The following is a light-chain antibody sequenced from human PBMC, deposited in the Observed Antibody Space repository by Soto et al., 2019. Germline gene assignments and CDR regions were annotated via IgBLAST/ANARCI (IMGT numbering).Light chain of an antibody. CDR1: SSNIGAGYD. V-gene: IGLV1-40*01. CDR2: GNN. J-gene: IGLJ3*02. Sequence: QSVLTQPPSVSGAPWQRVTISCTGSSSNIGAGYDIHWYQQVPGTAPKLLIYGNNNRPSGVPDRFSGSKSGTSASLAITGLQAEDEADYYCQSYDISLSGSRVFGGGTKVTVL. CDR3: QSYDISLSGSRV.